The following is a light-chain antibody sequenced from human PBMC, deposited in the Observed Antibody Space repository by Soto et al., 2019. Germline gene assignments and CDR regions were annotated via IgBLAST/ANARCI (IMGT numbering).Light chain of an antibody. CDR3: QQCDDFIT. CDR2: EAS. J-gene: IGKJ4*01. Sequence: DIQMTQSPSSLSASVGDRVTITCQASQDIKNYLNWYQQKPGKAPKLLIYEASNLETGVPSRFSGSGSGRSFTFSISSLQPEGIATDYCQQCDDFITFGGGTRIEIK. V-gene: IGKV1-33*01. CDR1: QDIKNY.